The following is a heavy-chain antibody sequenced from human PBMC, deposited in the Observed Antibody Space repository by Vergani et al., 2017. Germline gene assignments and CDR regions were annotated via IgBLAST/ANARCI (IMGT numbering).Heavy chain of an antibody. J-gene: IGHJ3*02. D-gene: IGHD5-18*01. CDR2: INPNSGGT. Sequence: QVQLVQSGAEVKKPGASVKVSCKASGYTFTGYYMHWVRQAPGQGLEWMGRINPNSGGTNYAQKFQGRVTITADESTSTAYMELSSLRSEDTAVYYCARAVRGYSYGYQGGAFDIWGQGTMVTVSS. V-gene: IGHV1-2*06. CDR3: ARAVRGYSYGYQGGAFDI. CDR1: GYTFTGYY.